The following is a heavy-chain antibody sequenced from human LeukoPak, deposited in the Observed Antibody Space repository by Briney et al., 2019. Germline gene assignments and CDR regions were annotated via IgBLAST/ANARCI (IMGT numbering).Heavy chain of an antibody. V-gene: IGHV3-23*01. D-gene: IGHD2-15*01. Sequence: GGSLRLSCAASGITFSSYGMSWVRQVQGKGLEWVSSISHTGGSPYYADSVKGRFTVSRDNSKYTLYLQMNSLTVEDTAIYYCAKNADRGAYCRGGSCYPYYYYYMDVWGTGTTVTISS. CDR2: ISHTGGSP. CDR3: AKNADRGAYCRGGSCYPYYYYYMDV. CDR1: GITFSSYG. J-gene: IGHJ6*03.